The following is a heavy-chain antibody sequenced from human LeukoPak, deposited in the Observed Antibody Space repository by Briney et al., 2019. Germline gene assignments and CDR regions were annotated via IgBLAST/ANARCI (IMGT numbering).Heavy chain of an antibody. Sequence: GGSLRLSCAASGFTFSDYEMNWVRQAPGKGLEWVSAISGSGGSTYYADSVKGRFTISRDNSKNTLYLQMNSLRAEDTAVYYCAKDAHYGSGSAFDYWGQGTLVTVSS. V-gene: IGHV3-23*01. CDR1: GFTFSDYE. D-gene: IGHD3-10*01. J-gene: IGHJ4*02. CDR3: AKDAHYGSGSAFDY. CDR2: ISGSGGST.